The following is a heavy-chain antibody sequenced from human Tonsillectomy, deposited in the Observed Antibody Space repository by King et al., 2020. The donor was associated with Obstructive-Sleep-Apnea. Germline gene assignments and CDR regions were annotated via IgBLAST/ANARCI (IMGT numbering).Heavy chain of an antibody. V-gene: IGHV4-34*01. CDR3: ARQGYCSGGSCRYYFDY. Sequence: VQLQQGGAGLLKPSETLSLTCAVYGGSFSGYYWSWIRQPPGKGLEGIGEINHSGSTNYNPSLRSRGTISVDTSKNQFSLKLRSVTAADTSVYYCARQGYCSGGSCRYYFDYWGQGTLVTVSS. CDR1: GGSFSGYY. CDR2: INHSGST. D-gene: IGHD2-15*01. J-gene: IGHJ4*02.